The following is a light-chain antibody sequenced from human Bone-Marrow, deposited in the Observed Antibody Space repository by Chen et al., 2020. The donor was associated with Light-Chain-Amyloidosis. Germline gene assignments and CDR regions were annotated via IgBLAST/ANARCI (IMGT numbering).Light chain of an antibody. CDR1: SSNIGSNY. V-gene: IGLV1-47*01. CDR2: RNN. J-gene: IGLJ3*02. CDR3: AAWDDSLSGWV. Sequence: QSVLTQPPSASGTPGQMVTISCSGSSSNIGSNYVYWYQQLPGTAPKLLIYRNNQRPSGVPDRFSGSKSGTSASLAIRGLRSEDEADYYCAAWDDSLSGWVFGGGTKLTVL.